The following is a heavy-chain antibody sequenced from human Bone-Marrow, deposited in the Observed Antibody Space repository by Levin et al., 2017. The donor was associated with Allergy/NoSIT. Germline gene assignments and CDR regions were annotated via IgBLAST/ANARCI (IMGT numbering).Heavy chain of an antibody. CDR3: ARLAYGAGRVHWFDS. CDR1: GASITRNNYF. J-gene: IGHJ5*01. D-gene: IGHD3-10*01. Sequence: SETLSLTCTVSGASITRNNYFWGWIRQPPGKGLEWLGSIHPSWNTYYNPSLQSRVTISVDTSKNQFSLRLNSVTATDTAIYFCARLAYGAGRVHWFDSWGQGALVTVSS. V-gene: IGHV4-39*01. CDR2: IHPSWNT.